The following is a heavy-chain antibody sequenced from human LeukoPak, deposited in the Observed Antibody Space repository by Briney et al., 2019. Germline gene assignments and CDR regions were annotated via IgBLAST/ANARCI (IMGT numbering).Heavy chain of an antibody. Sequence: GASVKVSCKASGYTFTDDYIHWVRQAPGQGLEWLGRINPNTGDTTYAQKFQGRVTMTRDTSVNTAYLGLSRLRSDDTAVYYCARAYSGYTPPFDPWGQGTLVTVSS. J-gene: IGHJ5*02. CDR3: ARAYSGYTPPFDP. V-gene: IGHV1-2*06. CDR2: INPNTGDT. D-gene: IGHD3-16*02. CDR1: GYTFTDDY.